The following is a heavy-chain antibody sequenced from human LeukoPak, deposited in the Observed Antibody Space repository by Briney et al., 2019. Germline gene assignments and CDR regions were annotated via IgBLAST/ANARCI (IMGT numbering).Heavy chain of an antibody. CDR3: AKDNSGSYSHGNDY. CDR1: GFTSSSYA. Sequence: GGSLRLSCAASGFTSSSYAMSWVRQAPGKGLEWVSAISGSGGSTYYADSVKGRFTISRDNSKDTLYLQMNSLRAEDTAVYYCAKDNSGSYSHGNDYWGQGTLVTVSS. D-gene: IGHD1-26*01. V-gene: IGHV3-23*01. J-gene: IGHJ4*02. CDR2: ISGSGGST.